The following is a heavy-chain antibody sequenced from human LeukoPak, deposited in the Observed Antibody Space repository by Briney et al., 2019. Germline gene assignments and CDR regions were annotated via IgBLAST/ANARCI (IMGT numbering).Heavy chain of an antibody. CDR1: GFTFSSYA. D-gene: IGHD3-10*01. J-gene: IGHJ5*02. V-gene: IGHV3-23*01. CDR3: AKEPYGSGGSWFDP. CDR2: ISGSGGST. Sequence: GGSLRLSCEASGFTFSSYAMSWVRQAPGKGLEWVSGISGSGGSTDYADSVKGRFTISRDNSKNTLYLQMNSLRPEDTAVYFCAKEPYGSGGSWFDPWGQGTLVTVSS.